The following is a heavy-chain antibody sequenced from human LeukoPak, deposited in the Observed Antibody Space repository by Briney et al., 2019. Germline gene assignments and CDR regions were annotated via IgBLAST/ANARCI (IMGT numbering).Heavy chain of an antibody. V-gene: IGHV3-21*01. CDR2: ISSSSSYI. D-gene: IGHD6-6*01. J-gene: IGHJ4*02. CDR1: GFTFSSYS. CDR3: ARDPRPIAARALPFDY. Sequence: PGRSLRLSCAASGFTFSSYSMNWVRQAPGKGLEWVSSISSSSSYIYYADSVKGRFTISRDNAKNSLYLQMNSLRAEDTAVYYCARDPRPIAARALPFDYWGQGTLVTVSS.